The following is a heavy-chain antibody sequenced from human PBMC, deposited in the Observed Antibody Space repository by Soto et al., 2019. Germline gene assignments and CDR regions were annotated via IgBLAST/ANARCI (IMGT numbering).Heavy chain of an antibody. CDR1: GYSISSGYY. CDR2: IYHSGST. D-gene: IGHD3-3*01. V-gene: IGHV4-38-2*01. Sequence: PSETLSLTCAVSGYSISSGYYWGWIRQPPGKGLEWIGSIYHSGSTYYNPSIKSRVTISVDTSKNQFSLKLSSVTAADTAVYYCASWLLEWLSPQYYYYYGMDVWGQGTTVTVSS. J-gene: IGHJ6*02. CDR3: ASWLLEWLSPQYYYYYGMDV.